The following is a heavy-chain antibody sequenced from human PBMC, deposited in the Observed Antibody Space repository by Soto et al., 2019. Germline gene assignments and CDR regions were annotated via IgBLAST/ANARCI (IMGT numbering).Heavy chain of an antibody. D-gene: IGHD3-22*01. J-gene: IGHJ6*02. CDR2: MNPNGGNT. CDR1: GYTFTSFD. Sequence: ASVKVSCKDSGYTFTSFDINWVRQATGQGLEWMGWMNPNGGNTGYAKKFQGRVTMTRNTSTSTAYKERRSLRSEDTAVYYCAGRGVVAGYGMEVWGQGTTVTVSS. V-gene: IGHV1-8*01. CDR3: AGRGVVAGYGMEV.